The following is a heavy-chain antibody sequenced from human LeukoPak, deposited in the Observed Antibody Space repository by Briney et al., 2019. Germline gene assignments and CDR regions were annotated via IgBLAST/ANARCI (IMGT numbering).Heavy chain of an antibody. V-gene: IGHV1-69*13. D-gene: IGHD3-10*01. Sequence: GASVKVSCKASGGTFSSYAISWVRQAPGQGLEWMGGIIPIFGTANYAQKFQGRVTITADESTSTAYMELSSLRSEDTAVYYCARDGPRGYYYGMDVWGQGTTVTVSS. J-gene: IGHJ6*02. CDR3: ARDGPRGYYYGMDV. CDR1: GGTFSSYA. CDR2: IIPIFGTA.